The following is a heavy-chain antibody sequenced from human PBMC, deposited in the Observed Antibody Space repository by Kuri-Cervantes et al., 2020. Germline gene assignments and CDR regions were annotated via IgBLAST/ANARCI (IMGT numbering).Heavy chain of an antibody. V-gene: IGHV1-18*01. D-gene: IGHD3-10*01. CDR2: ISANNGNT. J-gene: IGHJ6*03. CDR3: ASVSDAYYYYMDF. CDR1: RNTFTNYG. Sequence: ASVKVSCKASRNTFTNYGVSWVRQAPGQGLEWMGWISANNGNTDYAQKFQGRVTMTIDTSTSTAYMELRSLRSDDTAVYYCASVSDAYYYYMDFWGKGTTVTVSS.